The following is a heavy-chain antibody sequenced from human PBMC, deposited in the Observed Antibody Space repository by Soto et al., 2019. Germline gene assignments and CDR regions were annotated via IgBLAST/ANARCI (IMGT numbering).Heavy chain of an antibody. D-gene: IGHD6-13*01. J-gene: IGHJ4*02. Sequence: QVQLVESGGGVVQPGRSLRLSCAASGFTFSSYGMHWVRQAPGKGLEWVAVIWYDGSNKYYADSVKGRFTISRDNSKNTLYLQMNSLRAEDTAVYYCARDEEDIAAAGTAFDYWGQGTLVTVSS. CDR3: ARDEEDIAAAGTAFDY. CDR2: IWYDGSNK. CDR1: GFTFSSYG. V-gene: IGHV3-33*01.